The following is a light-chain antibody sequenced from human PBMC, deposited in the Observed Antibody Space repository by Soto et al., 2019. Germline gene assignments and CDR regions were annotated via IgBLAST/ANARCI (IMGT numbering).Light chain of an antibody. CDR2: DAS. CDR3: QQSYSNLWT. Sequence: IQLTHSPSFLSASVVYRVTITCLASQGIRSWLSWYQQRPGKAPKLLIYDASSLESGVPSRFSGSGSGTDFTLTISSLQPEDFATYYCQQSYSNLWTFGQGTKVDIK. J-gene: IGKJ1*01. CDR1: QGIRSW. V-gene: IGKV1-39*01.